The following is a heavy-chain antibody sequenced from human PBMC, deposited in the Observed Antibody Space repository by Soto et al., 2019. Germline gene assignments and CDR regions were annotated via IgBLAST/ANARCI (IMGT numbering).Heavy chain of an antibody. Sequence: SGTLALPRTVSGGSIRSFYGGWIRQPPGKGLEWIGYIYYSGSTNYNPSLKSRVTISVDTSKNQFSLKLSSVTAADTAVYYCARAGVVGATALDYSGQGTLVTVSS. J-gene: IGHJ4*02. CDR2: IYYSGST. CDR1: GGSIRSFY. D-gene: IGHD1-26*01. CDR3: ARAGVVGATALDY. V-gene: IGHV4-59*12.